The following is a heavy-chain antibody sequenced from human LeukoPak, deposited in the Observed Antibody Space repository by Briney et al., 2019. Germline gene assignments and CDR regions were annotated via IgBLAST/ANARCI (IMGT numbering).Heavy chain of an antibody. CDR2: ISGSGGST. V-gene: IGHV3-23*01. J-gene: IGHJ4*02. Sequence: GGSLRLSCAAYGFTFSSYAMSLVRQAPGKGLEWVSAISGSGGSTYFADSVKGRFTISRDNSKNTLYLQMNSLRAEDTAVYYCATRLCPDYWGQGTLVTVSS. D-gene: IGHD3-10*02. CDR1: GFTFSSYA. CDR3: ATRLCPDY.